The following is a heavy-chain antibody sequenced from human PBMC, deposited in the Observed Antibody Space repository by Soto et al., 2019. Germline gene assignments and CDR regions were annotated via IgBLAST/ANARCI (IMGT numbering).Heavy chain of an antibody. CDR1: GYSFTIYW. D-gene: IGHD6-6*01. Sequence: GESLKISCKGSGYSFTIYWIAWVRQMPGKGLEWMGMIYPGDSDTRYSPSFQGQVTISADKSITTAYLQWSSLSASDTAMYYCAMSYSSSSYFDYWGQGALVTVSS. V-gene: IGHV5-51*01. J-gene: IGHJ4*02. CDR2: IYPGDSDT. CDR3: AMSYSSSSYFDY.